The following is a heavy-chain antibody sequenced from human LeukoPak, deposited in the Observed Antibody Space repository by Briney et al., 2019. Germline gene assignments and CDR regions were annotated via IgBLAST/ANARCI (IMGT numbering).Heavy chain of an antibody. Sequence: ASVKVSCKASAYTFTGYYMHWMRQAPGQGLEWMGWINPDSGGTNYAQKFQGRVTMTRDTSISTAYMEVSRLRSDDTAVYYCARDHCTSSGCYEYYYYGMDVWGQGTTVTVSS. CDR1: AYTFTGYY. CDR2: INPDSGGT. D-gene: IGHD2-2*01. CDR3: ARDHCTSSGCYEYYYYGMDV. V-gene: IGHV1-2*02. J-gene: IGHJ6*02.